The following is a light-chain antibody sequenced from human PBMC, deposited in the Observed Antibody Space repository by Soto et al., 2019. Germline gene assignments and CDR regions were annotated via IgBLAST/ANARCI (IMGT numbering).Light chain of an antibody. V-gene: IGKV3-15*01. CDR2: GAS. CDR1: QSVSSN. CDR3: QQYNNWPPVYT. Sequence: DIVMTQSPATLSVSPGERATLSCRASQSVSSNLAWYQQKPGQAPRLLIYGASTRATGIPARFSGSGSETEFTLTISSLQSEDFAVYYCQQYNNWPPVYTFGQGTKLEIK. J-gene: IGKJ2*01.